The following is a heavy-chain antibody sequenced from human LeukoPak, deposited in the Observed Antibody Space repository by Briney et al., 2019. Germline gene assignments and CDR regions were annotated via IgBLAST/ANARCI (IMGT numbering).Heavy chain of an antibody. CDR1: GFTFSNYA. CDR3: AKEARVESSTWYFDY. CDR2: LSGSGDAT. Sequence: PGGSLRLSCAASGFTFSNYAMNWVRQAPGKGLEWVSALSGSGDATYYADSVKGRFTISRDNSKNTLYLQTNSLRAEDAAVYYCAKEARVESSTWYFDYWGPGTLVTVSS. D-gene: IGHD5-24*01. V-gene: IGHV3-23*01. J-gene: IGHJ4*02.